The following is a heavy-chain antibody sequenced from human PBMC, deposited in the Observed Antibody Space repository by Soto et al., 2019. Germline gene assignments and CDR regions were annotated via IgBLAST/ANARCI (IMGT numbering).Heavy chain of an antibody. CDR2: INHSGST. Sequence: PSETLSLTCAVYGGSFSGYYWSWIRQPPGKGLEWIGEINHSGSTNYNPSLKSRVTISVDTSKNQFSLKLSSVTAADTAVYYCARAAPKRITIFGVVILGFDYWGQGTLVTVSS. D-gene: IGHD3-3*01. V-gene: IGHV4-34*01. CDR1: GGSFSGYY. CDR3: ARAAPKRITIFGVVILGFDY. J-gene: IGHJ4*02.